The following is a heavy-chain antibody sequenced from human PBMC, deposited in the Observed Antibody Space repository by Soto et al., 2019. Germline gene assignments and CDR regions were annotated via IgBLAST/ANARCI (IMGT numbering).Heavy chain of an antibody. CDR3: ARTTAVPNTLRSRYFFDY. CDR1: DGSVSDKTYY. CDR2: VYYSGTT. Sequence: SETQSLTYSVSDGSVSDKTYYWSWIRQPPGNRLEWIGYVYYSGTTNYNPSLKSRVTISVDLSKNRFSLRLSSVTTADTALYYCARTTAVPNTLRSRYFFDYWGQGTLVTVPQ. D-gene: IGHD4-17*01. J-gene: IGHJ4*02. V-gene: IGHV4-61*01.